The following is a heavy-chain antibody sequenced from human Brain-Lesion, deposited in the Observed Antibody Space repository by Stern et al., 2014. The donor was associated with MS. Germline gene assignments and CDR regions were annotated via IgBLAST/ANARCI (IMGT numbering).Heavy chain of an antibody. V-gene: IGHV1-24*01. CDR2: FYPEDGET. CDR1: GYTLTELS. Sequence: QLQLQESGAEVKKPGASVKVSCKVSGYTLTELSMHWVRQAPGKGLEWMGGFYPEDGETIYAQKFQGRVTMTEDTSTDTAYMELSSLRSEDTAVYYCATDRDDFRSGYSAPTKGYGLDVWGQGTTVTVTS. J-gene: IGHJ6*02. D-gene: IGHD3-3*01. CDR3: ATDRDDFRSGYSAPTKGYGLDV.